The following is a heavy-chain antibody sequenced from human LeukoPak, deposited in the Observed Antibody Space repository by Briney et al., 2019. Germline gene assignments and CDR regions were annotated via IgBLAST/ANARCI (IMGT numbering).Heavy chain of an antibody. Sequence: PEGSLRLSCSASGFTFSTYAMHWVRQAPGKGLEYVSAISTNGGGTYYADSVKGRFTISRDNSKNTVYLQMSSLRAEDTAVYYCVKDGLAFCGGDCYFDYWGQGTLVTVSS. J-gene: IGHJ4*02. CDR1: GFTFSTYA. CDR3: VKDGLAFCGGDCYFDY. D-gene: IGHD2-21*02. V-gene: IGHV3-64D*06. CDR2: ISTNGGGT.